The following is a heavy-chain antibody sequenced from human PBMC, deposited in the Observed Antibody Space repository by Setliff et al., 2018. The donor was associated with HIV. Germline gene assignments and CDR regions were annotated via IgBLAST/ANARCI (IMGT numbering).Heavy chain of an antibody. CDR1: GGTLTRNC. J-gene: IGHJ6*03. CDR3: ARDVYFKFSGEVIRHYLDV. CDR2: ILPFFDTA. D-gene: IGHD3-3*01. V-gene: IGHV1-69*13. Sequence: SVKVSCKVSGGTLTRNCISWVRQAPGQGLEWMGGILPFFDTANYAQKFQGRATITADESTSTVHMELSSLTSKDTAVYYWARDVYFKFSGEVIRHYLDVWGKGTTVTVSS.